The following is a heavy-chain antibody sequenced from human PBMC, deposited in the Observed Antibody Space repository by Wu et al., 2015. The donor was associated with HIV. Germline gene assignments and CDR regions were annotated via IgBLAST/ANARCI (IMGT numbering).Heavy chain of an antibody. J-gene: IGHJ3*02. CDR1: GYTFTGYY. V-gene: IGHV1-2*02. D-gene: IGHD3-9*01. Sequence: QVQLVQSGAEVKKPGASVKVSCKASGYTFTGYYMHWVRQAPGQGLEWMGWINPNSGGTNYAQKFQGRVTMTRDTSISTAYMELSRLRSDDTAVYYCASGRFDYDILTGYQGPGAFDIWGQGTMVTVSS. CDR3: ASGRFDYDILTGYQGPGAFDI. CDR2: INPNSGGT.